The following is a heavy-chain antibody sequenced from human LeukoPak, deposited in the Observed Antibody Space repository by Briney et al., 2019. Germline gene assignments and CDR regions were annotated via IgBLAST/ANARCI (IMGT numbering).Heavy chain of an antibody. D-gene: IGHD6-19*01. CDR2: INHSGST. Sequence: SETLSLTCAVYGGSFSGYYWSWIRQPPGKGLEWIGEINHSGSTNYNPSLKSRVTISVDTSKNQFSLKLSSVTAADTAVYYCASSSSGWYRPYYYYGMDVWGQGTTVTVSS. CDR1: GGSFSGYY. J-gene: IGHJ6*02. CDR3: ASSSSGWYRPYYYYGMDV. V-gene: IGHV4-34*01.